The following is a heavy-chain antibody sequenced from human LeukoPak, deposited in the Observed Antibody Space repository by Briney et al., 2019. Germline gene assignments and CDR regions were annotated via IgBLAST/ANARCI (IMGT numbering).Heavy chain of an antibody. CDR1: GGSISSSS. V-gene: IGHV3-21*01. J-gene: IGHJ4*02. CDR2: ISSSSSYI. CDR3: AREASVGVIYYFDY. Sequence: ETLSLTCTVSGGSISSSSYYWGWIRQPPGKGLEWVSSISSSSSYIYYADSVKGRFTISRDNAKNSLYLQMNSLRAEDTAVYYCAREASVGVIYYFDYWGQGTLVTVSS. D-gene: IGHD3-16*02.